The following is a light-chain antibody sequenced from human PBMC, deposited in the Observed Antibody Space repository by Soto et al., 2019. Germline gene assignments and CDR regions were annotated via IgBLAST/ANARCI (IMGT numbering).Light chain of an antibody. CDR1: SSNIGNNY. CDR2: ENN. V-gene: IGLV1-51*02. Sequence: QSVLTQPPSVSAAPGQKVTISCSGSSSNIGNNYVSWYQQLPGTAPKLLIYENNKRPSGIPDRFSGSKSGTSATLGITGLQTGDEAYYYCGTWDSSLSADVVFGGGTKLTVL. CDR3: GTWDSSLSADVV. J-gene: IGLJ2*01.